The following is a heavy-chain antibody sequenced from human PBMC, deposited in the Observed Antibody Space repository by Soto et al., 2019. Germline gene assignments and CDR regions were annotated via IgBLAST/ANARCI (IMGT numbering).Heavy chain of an antibody. J-gene: IGHJ5*02. V-gene: IGHV1-8*02. CDR1: GYTFTNYD. Sequence: ASVKVSCQASGYTFTNYDLNWVRQATGQGLEWMGWMNPNRGNSGYAQKFQSRVTMTRNTSISTAYMELSSLRSEDTAVYYGARGQGCGYDNWVDPWGQGTLVTVSS. CDR3: ARGQGCGYDNWVDP. CDR2: MNPNRGNS. D-gene: IGHD5-12*01.